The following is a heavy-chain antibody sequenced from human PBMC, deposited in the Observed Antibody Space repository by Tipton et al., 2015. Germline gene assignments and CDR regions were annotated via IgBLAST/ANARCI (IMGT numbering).Heavy chain of an antibody. CDR3: ARVRYESSGMYFDY. J-gene: IGHJ4*02. CDR1: GFIFSSYS. Sequence: SLRLSCAASGFIFSSYSMNWVRQAPGKGLEWVSSITSRSSYIYSADSVKGRFTISRDNAKNSLYLQMSSLRAEDTAVYYCARVRYESSGMYFDYWGQGTLVTVSS. V-gene: IGHV3-21*01. CDR2: ITSRSSYI. D-gene: IGHD3-22*01.